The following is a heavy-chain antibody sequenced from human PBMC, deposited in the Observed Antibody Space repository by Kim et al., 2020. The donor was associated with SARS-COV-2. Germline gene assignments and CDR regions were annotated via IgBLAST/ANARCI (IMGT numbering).Heavy chain of an antibody. CDR2: IKQDGSEN. Sequence: GGSLRLSCAASGFTFSSYWMSWVRQAPGKGLEWVANIKQDGSENYYVDPVKGRFTISRDNAKNSLYLQMNSLRAEDTAVYYCAVATWARGAFDIWGQGTMVTVSS. J-gene: IGHJ3*02. V-gene: IGHV3-7*01. CDR1: GFTFSSYW. CDR3: AVATWARGAFDI. D-gene: IGHD1-26*01.